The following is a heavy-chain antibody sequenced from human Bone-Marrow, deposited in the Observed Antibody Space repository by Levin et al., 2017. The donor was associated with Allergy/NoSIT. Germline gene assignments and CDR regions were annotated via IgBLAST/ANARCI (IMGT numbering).Heavy chain of an antibody. CDR3: ARYRLGYCSGGSCYSAYYYYGMDV. Sequence: GGSLRLSCAASGFTFSDYYMSWIRQAPGKGLEWLSYISTSGTTIYYADSVEGRFTISRDNAKNSLYLQINSLRAEDTAVYHCARYRLGYCSGGSCYSAYYYYGMDVWGQGTTVTVSS. CDR1: GFTFSDYY. V-gene: IGHV3-11*01. CDR2: ISTSGTTI. D-gene: IGHD2-15*01. J-gene: IGHJ6*02.